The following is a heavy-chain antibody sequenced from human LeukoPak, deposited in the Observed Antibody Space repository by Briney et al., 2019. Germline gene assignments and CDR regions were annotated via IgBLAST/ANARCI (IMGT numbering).Heavy chain of an antibody. CDR3: AKGSSGTYSRIYFDY. Sequence: GGSLRLSCAASGFTFSSAMSWVRQAPGKGLDWVSVISASGDTIYYADSVKGRFTISRDNSKNTLYLQMNSLRAKDTALYYCAKGSSGTYSRIYFDYWGQGTLVTVSS. J-gene: IGHJ4*02. CDR1: GFTFSSA. V-gene: IGHV3-23*01. CDR2: ISASGDTI. D-gene: IGHD1-26*01.